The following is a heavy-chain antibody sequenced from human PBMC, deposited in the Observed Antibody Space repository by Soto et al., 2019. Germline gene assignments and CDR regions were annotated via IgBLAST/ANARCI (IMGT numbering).Heavy chain of an antibody. V-gene: IGHV1-46*01. CDR2: INPSGGST. CDR3: ARDCEVNWNDASYYYYYGMDV. D-gene: IGHD1-1*01. CDR1: GYTFTSYY. Sequence: ASVKVSCKASGYTFTSYYMHWVRQAPGQGLEWMGIINPSGGSTSYAQKFQGRVTMTRDTSTSTVYMELSSLRSEDTAVYYCARDCEVNWNDASYYYYYGMDVWGQGTTVTVSS. J-gene: IGHJ6*02.